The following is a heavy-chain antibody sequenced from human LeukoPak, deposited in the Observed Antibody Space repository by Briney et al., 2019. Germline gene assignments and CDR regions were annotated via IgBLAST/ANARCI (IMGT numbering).Heavy chain of an antibody. J-gene: IGHJ4*02. Sequence: GGSLRLSCAASGFTFSSYWMHWVRQAPGKGLVWVSRINSDGSSTSYADSVKSRFTISRDNAKNTLYLQMNSLRAEDTAVYYCARDSGGYYFDYWGQGTLVTVSS. V-gene: IGHV3-74*01. CDR1: GFTFSSYW. D-gene: IGHD4-23*01. CDR2: INSDGSST. CDR3: ARDSGGYYFDY.